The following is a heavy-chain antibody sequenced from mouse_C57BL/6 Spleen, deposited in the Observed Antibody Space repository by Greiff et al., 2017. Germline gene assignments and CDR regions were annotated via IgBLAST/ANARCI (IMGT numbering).Heavy chain of an antibody. Sequence: EVNVVESGGGLVKPGGSLKLSCAASGFTFSDYGMHWVRQAPEKGLEWVAYISSGSSTIYYADTVKGRFTISRDNAKNTLFLQMTSLGSEDTAMYYCAYYYGSAYWGQGTLVTVSA. CDR3: AYYYGSAY. V-gene: IGHV5-17*01. CDR2: ISSGSSTI. CDR1: GFTFSDYG. J-gene: IGHJ3*01. D-gene: IGHD1-1*01.